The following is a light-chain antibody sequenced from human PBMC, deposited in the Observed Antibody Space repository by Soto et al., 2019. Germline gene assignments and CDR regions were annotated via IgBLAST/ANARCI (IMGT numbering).Light chain of an antibody. CDR2: GGY. V-gene: IGKV1-9*01. CDR3: QYLNGVPTIT. CDR1: QDVSDF. J-gene: IGKJ5*01. Sequence: DIHLTQSPSILSASVGDRVTLTCRASQDVSDFLAWYQHAPGKAPNLLIYGGYTLQSGVPSRFSGSGSGTELSLTITGLQPEDFATYYCQYLNGVPTITFGQGTRLEIK.